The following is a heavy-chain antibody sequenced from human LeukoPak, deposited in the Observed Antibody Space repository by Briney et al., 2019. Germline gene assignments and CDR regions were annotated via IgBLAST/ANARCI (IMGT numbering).Heavy chain of an antibody. J-gene: IGHJ3*01. CDR1: GFTIRTHE. V-gene: IGHV3-48*03. CDR2: ISDSYVT. D-gene: IGHD1-26*01. CDR3: AREGELGRFNALDV. Sequence: GGSLRLSCVTSGFTIRTHEMNWVRQAPGEGQEWIAYISDSYVTHYAESVKGRFTVSRDNAKSSVYLQMNSLRAEDTAMYFCAREGELGRFNALDVWGQGTMITVSS.